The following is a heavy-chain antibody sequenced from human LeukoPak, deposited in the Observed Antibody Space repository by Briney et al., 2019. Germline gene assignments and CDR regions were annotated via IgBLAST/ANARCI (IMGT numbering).Heavy chain of an antibody. Sequence: PGGSLRLSCAASGFTFNRYWMSWVRQAPGKELQWVANIKQDGSAKYYVDSVKGRFTISRDNAKNSLYLQMNSLRAEDTAVYYCARDIEYSYGPTFDYWDQGTLVTVSS. V-gene: IGHV3-7*01. D-gene: IGHD5-18*01. CDR1: GFTFNRYW. CDR3: ARDIEYSYGPTFDY. J-gene: IGHJ4*02. CDR2: IKQDGSAK.